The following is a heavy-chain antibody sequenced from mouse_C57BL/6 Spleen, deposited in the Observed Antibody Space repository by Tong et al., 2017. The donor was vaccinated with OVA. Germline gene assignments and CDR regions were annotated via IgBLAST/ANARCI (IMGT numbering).Heavy chain of an antibody. V-gene: IGHV10-3*01. CDR2: IRSKSSNYAT. J-gene: IGHJ1*03. Sequence: EVQLQESGGGLVQPKGSLKLSCAASGFTFNTYAMHWVRQAPGKGLEWVARIRSKSSNYATYYADSVKDRFTISRDDSQSMLYLQMNNLKTEDTAMYYCVKTGYGSSLRWYFDVWGTGTTIAVSS. CDR3: VKTGYGSSLRWYFDV. CDR1: GFTFNTYA. D-gene: IGHD1-1*01.